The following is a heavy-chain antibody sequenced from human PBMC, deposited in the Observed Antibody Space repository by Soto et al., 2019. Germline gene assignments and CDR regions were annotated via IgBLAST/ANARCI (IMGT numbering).Heavy chain of an antibody. D-gene: IGHD6-19*01. CDR1: GYTFTSYG. V-gene: IGHV1-18*01. J-gene: IGHJ4*02. Sequence: QVQLVQSGDAVKKPGASVKVSCRASGYTFTSYGVSWVRQAPGQGLEWMGWISAHNGNTNYAQQFQGRVTMTTDTSTSTAYVDLRSLRFDDTAVYYCVRSLYTSGYYRVWGQGTRVTVSS. CDR3: VRSLYTSGYYRV. CDR2: ISAHNGNT.